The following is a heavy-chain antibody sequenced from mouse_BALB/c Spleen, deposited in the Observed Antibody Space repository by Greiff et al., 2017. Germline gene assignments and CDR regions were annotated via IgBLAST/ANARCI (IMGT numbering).Heavy chain of an antibody. Sequence: EVQGVESGGGLVQPKGSLKLSCAASGFTFNTYAMHWVCQAPGKGLEWVARIRSKSNNYATYYADSVKDRFTISRDDSQSMLYLQMNNLKTEDTAMYYCVREDQLGRAMDYWGQGTSVTVSS. V-gene: IGHV10-3*03. CDR2: IRSKSNNYAT. D-gene: IGHD4-1*02. CDR1: GFTFNTYA. CDR3: VREDQLGRAMDY. J-gene: IGHJ4*01.